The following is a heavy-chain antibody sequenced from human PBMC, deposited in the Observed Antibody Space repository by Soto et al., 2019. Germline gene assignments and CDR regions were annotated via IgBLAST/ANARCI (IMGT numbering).Heavy chain of an antibody. CDR2: IYYSGST. Sequence: EIRSLACTVSGGSISSSSYYWGWIRQPPGKGLEWIGSIYYSGSTYYSPSLKSRVTISVDTSKNQFSLKLSSVTAADTAVYYCAGVLSTAARPRYYYYYGMDVWGRGTTVAVSS. J-gene: IGHJ6*02. CDR1: GGSISSSSYY. CDR3: AGVLSTAARPRYYYYYGMDV. V-gene: IGHV4-39*01. D-gene: IGHD6-6*01.